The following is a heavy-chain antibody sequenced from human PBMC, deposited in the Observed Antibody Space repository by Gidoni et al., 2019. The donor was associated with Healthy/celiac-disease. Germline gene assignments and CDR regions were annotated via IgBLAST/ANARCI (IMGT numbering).Heavy chain of an antibody. D-gene: IGHD6-6*01. J-gene: IGHJ4*02. V-gene: IGHV3-33*01. CDR3: ARDLGVAALVY. CDR1: GFPFSSDG. Sequence: QVQLVESGGGVVQPGRSLRLSCAASGFPFSSDGMHWVRQAPARGLGWVAVIWYNGSNKYYADSVKGRFTISRDNSKNTLYLQMNSLRAEDTAVYYCARDLGVAALVYWGQGTLVTVSS. CDR2: IWYNGSNK.